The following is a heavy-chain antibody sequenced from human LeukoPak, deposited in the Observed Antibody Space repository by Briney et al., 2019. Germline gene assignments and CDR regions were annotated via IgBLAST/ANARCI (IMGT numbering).Heavy chain of an antibody. CDR3: ASTAAARRGFWCDP. CDR2: IIPIFGTA. D-gene: IGHD6-13*01. J-gene: IGHJ5*02. Sequence: GPSVKVSCKASGGTFSSYAISWVRHAPGQGLEWMGGIIPIFGTANYAQKFQGRVTITTDESTSTAYMELSRLRSEDTAVYFCASTAAARRGFWCDPWGQGTLVTVSS. CDR1: GGTFSSYA. V-gene: IGHV1-69*05.